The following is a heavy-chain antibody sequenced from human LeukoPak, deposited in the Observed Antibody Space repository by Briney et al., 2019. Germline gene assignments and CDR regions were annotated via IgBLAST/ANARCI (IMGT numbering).Heavy chain of an antibody. CDR3: ARQGRYQLLFDVDS. V-gene: IGHV4-39*01. D-gene: IGHD2-2*01. CDR2: IYYSVSA. J-gene: IGHJ4*02. Sequence: SETLSLTCTLSGDSISNDNYYWGWIRQPPRKGLEWFGSIYYSVSAYYNLSLNTRVTISVDTSKNQFSLKVRSVTAADTAVYYCARQGRYQLLFDVDSWGQGTLVTVSS. CDR1: GDSISNDNYY.